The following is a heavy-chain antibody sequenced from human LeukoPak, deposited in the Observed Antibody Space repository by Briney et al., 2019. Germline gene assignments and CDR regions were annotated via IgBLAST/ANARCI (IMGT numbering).Heavy chain of an antibody. CDR1: GYTFTSYA. D-gene: IGHD3-22*01. V-gene: IGHV7-4-1*02. Sequence: GASVKVSCKASGYTFTSYAMNWVRQAPGQGLEWMGWINTNTGNPTYAQGFTGRFVFSLDTSVSTAYLQISSLKAEDTAVYYCARDPYYYDSSGYPTLDAFDIWGQGTMVTVSS. CDR3: ARDPYYYDSSGYPTLDAFDI. J-gene: IGHJ3*02. CDR2: INTNTGNP.